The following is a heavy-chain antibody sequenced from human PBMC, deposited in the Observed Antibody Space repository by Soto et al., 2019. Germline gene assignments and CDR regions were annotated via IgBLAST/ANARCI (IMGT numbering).Heavy chain of an antibody. CDR2: INPNSGGT. D-gene: IGHD3-9*01. V-gene: IGHV1-2*04. Sequence: GASVKVSCKASGYTFTGYYMHWVRQAPGQGLEWMGWINPNSGGTNYAQKFQGWVTMTRDTSISTAYMELSRLRSDDTAVYYCARYGYDILTGYYPMYYYGMDVWGQGTTVTVSS. J-gene: IGHJ6*02. CDR1: GYTFTGYY. CDR3: ARYGYDILTGYYPMYYYGMDV.